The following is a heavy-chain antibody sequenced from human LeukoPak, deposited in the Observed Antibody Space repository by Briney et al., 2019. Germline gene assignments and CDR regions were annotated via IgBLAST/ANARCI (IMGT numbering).Heavy chain of an antibody. CDR3: ARAYRAHQTFHSYHYFDY. Sequence: SETLSLTCAVYGGSSSNYYWNWIRQSLGKGLEWIGEINQSGSTKYNPSLKSRVTISGDTSKNQFSLRLNSVTAADTAVYFCARAYRAHQTFHSYHYFDYWGQGTLVTVSS. V-gene: IGHV4-34*01. J-gene: IGHJ4*02. CDR1: GGSSSNYY. D-gene: IGHD5-18*01. CDR2: INQSGST.